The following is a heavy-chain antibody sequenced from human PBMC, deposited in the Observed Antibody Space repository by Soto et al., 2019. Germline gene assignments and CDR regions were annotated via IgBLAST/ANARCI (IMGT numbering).Heavy chain of an antibody. D-gene: IGHD5-12*01. Sequence: SVKVSCKASGGTFSSYAISWVRQAPGQGLEWMGGIIPIFGTANYAQKLQGRVTMTTDTSTSTAYMELRSLRSDDTAVYYCARGMDINGYTMEFDYWGQGTLVTVSS. V-gene: IGHV1-69*05. CDR2: IIPIFGTA. CDR1: GGTFSSYA. CDR3: ARGMDINGYTMEFDY. J-gene: IGHJ4*02.